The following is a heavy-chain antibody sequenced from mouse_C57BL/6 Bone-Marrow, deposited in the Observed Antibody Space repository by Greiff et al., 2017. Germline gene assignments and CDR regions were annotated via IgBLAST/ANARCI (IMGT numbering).Heavy chain of an antibody. J-gene: IGHJ3*01. D-gene: IGHD1-1*01. CDR2: ISDGGSYT. V-gene: IGHV5-4*01. CDR3: ARDKVLYGSSYGFAY. CDR1: GFTFSSYA. Sequence: EVNLVESGGGLVKPGGSLKLSCAASGFTFSSYAMSWVRQTPEKRLEWVATISDGGSYTYYPDNVKGRFTISRDNAKNNLYLQMSHLKSEDTAMYYCARDKVLYGSSYGFAYWGQGTLVTVSA.